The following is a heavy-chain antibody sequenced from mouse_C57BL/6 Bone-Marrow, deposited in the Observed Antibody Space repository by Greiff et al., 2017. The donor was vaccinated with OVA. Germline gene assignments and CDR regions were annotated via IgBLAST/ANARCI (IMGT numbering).Heavy chain of an antibody. CDR2: IHPNSGST. CDR1: GYTFTSYW. V-gene: IGHV1-64*01. Sequence: QVQLQQPGAELVKPGASVKLSCKASGYTFTSYWMHWVKQRPGQGLEWIGMIHPNSGSTNYNEKFKSKATLTVDKSSSTAYMQLSSLTSEDSAVYYCARWNTTVVGAMDYWGQGTSVTVSS. CDR3: ARWNTTVVGAMDY. J-gene: IGHJ4*01. D-gene: IGHD1-1*01.